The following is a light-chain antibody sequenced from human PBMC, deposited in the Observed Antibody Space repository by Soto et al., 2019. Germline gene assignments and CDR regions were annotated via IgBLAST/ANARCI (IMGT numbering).Light chain of an antibody. CDR2: AAS. CDR1: QGISDY. J-gene: IGKJ1*01. V-gene: IGKV1-27*01. Sequence: DIQMTQSPSSLSASVGDRVTITCRASQGISDYVAWYQQKPGKVPKLLIYAASTLQSGVPSRFSGSGSETDFTLTIITLQPEDVATYYCQKYNSAPWTFGQGTKVEIK. CDR3: QKYNSAPWT.